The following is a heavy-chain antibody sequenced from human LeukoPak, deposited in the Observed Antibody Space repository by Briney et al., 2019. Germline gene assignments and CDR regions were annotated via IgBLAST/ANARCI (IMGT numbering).Heavy chain of an antibody. J-gene: IGHJ3*02. D-gene: IGHD3-3*01. Sequence: PSETLSLTCTVSGGSISSGSYFWSWIRQPAGKGLEWIGRIYTSGSTNYNPSLKSRVTISVDTSKNQFSLKLSSVTAADTAVYYCASGSSVLRFLGAPAGAFDIWGQGTMVTVSS. CDR1: GGSISSGSYF. V-gene: IGHV4-61*02. CDR3: ASGSSVLRFLGAPAGAFDI. CDR2: IYTSGST.